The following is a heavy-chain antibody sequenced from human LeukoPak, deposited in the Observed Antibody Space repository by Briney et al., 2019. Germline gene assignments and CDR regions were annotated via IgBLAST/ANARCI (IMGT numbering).Heavy chain of an antibody. D-gene: IGHD6-19*01. CDR3: AKTHLPGIAVAGIGYYFDY. CDR1: GFTFSSYA. J-gene: IGHJ4*02. Sequence: GGSLRLSCAASGFTFSSYAIHWVRQAPGKGLDWVAVIWYEGSKYYADSVKGRFTISRDNAKNSLYLQMNSLRAEDTALYYCAKTHLPGIAVAGIGYYFDYWGQGTLVTVSS. V-gene: IGHV3-33*03. CDR2: IWYEGSK.